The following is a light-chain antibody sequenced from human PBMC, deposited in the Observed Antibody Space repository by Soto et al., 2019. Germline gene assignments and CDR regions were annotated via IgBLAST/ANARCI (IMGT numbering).Light chain of an antibody. CDR1: SSDVGGYNY. V-gene: IGLV2-8*01. J-gene: IGLJ2*01. Sequence: QSALTQPPSASGSPGQSVTISCTGTSSDVGGYNYVSWYQQHPGKAPKVMIYEVTKRPSGVPDRFSGSKSGNTASLTVSGLQTEDEADYYCSSYAGNNNLVFGGGTKLTVL. CDR2: EVT. CDR3: SSYAGNNNLV.